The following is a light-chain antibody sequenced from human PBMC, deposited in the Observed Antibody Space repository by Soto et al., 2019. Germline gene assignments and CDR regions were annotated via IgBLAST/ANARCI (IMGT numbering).Light chain of an antibody. CDR1: SSDVGRYNF. CDR2: EVT. J-gene: IGLJ1*01. Sequence: QSALTQPPSASGSPGQSVTISCTGTSSDVGRYNFVSWYQQHPGKASQLIIYEVTKRPSGVPERFSGSKSGNTASLTVSGLQAEDEADYYCSSYAATNNYVFGSGTKVTVL. CDR3: SSYAATNNYV. V-gene: IGLV2-8*01.